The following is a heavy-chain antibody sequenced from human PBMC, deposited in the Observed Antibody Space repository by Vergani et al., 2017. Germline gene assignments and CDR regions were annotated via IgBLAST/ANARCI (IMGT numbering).Heavy chain of an antibody. D-gene: IGHD3-3*01. CDR1: GFTFSDYY. J-gene: IGHJ6*02. Sequence: QVQLVESGGGLVKPGGSLRLSCAASGFTFSDYYMSWIRQAPGKGLEWVSYISSSSSYTNYADSVKGRFTISRDNAKNSLYLQMNSLRAEDTAVYYCERVFLEWSPPYYYYYGMDVWGQGTTVTVSS. CDR2: ISSSSSYT. CDR3: ERVFLEWSPPYYYYYGMDV. V-gene: IGHV3-11*06.